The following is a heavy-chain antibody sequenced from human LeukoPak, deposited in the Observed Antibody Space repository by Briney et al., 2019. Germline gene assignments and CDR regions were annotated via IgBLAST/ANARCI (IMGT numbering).Heavy chain of an antibody. CDR2: ISYDGSNK. CDR3: ARDRDYYYDSSGFGVFDY. Sequence: GGSLRLSCAASGFTFSNAWMSWVRQAPGKGLEWVAVISYDGSNKYYADSVKGRFTISRDNSKNTLYLQMNSLRAEDTAVYYCARDRDYYYDSSGFGVFDYWGQGTLVTVSS. CDR1: GFTFSNAW. D-gene: IGHD3-22*01. J-gene: IGHJ4*02. V-gene: IGHV3-30-3*01.